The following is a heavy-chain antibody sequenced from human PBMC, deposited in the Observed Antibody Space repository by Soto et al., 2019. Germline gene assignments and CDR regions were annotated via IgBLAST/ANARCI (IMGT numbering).Heavy chain of an antibody. CDR3: TRQHLDVPVASAIDY. CDR1: GFTFSGST. Sequence: GGSLRLSCAASGFTFSGSTIHWVRQTFGKGLEWVGRVPGKINTYATAYAASVRGRFTISRDDSKNTAYLQMNSLTTEDTAVYYCTRQHLDVPVASAIDYWGQGTRVTVSS. V-gene: IGHV3-73*01. CDR2: VPGKINTYAT. J-gene: IGHJ4*02. D-gene: IGHD6-19*01.